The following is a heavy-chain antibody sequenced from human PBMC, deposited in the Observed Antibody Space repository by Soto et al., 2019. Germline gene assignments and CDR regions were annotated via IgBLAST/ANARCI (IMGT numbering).Heavy chain of an antibody. J-gene: IGHJ4*01. Sequence: GGSLRLSCAAYGFTFSSYGMHWVRQAPGKGLEWVAVIKSKTDGGTTDYAAPVKGRFTFSRDDSKNTLYLQMNSLKTEDTAVYYCTTYEYYYGSGYIPRWADCGQGSLVTVSA. D-gene: IGHD3-22*01. CDR3: TTYEYYYGSGYIPRWAD. CDR2: IKSKTDGGTT. V-gene: IGHV3-15*01. CDR1: GFTFSSYG.